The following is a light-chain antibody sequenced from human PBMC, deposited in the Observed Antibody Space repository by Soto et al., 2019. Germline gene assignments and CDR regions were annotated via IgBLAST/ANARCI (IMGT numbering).Light chain of an antibody. J-gene: IGKJ2*01. CDR1: RGFSGL. V-gene: IGKV1-5*01. CDR2: DAS. Sequence: DIQMTQSPSTLSASVGDRVTITCRASRGFSGLLAWYQQKPGKAPKLLIHDASSLQSGVPSRFSGSGSGTEFTLTITSLQPDDFATYYCQQYHSYSTFGQGTKLEI. CDR3: QQYHSYST.